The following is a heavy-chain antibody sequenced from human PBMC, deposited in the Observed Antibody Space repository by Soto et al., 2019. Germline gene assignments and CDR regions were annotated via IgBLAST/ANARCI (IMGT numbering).Heavy chain of an antibody. D-gene: IGHD6-19*01. CDR1: GFIFNNYA. J-gene: IGHJ5*02. CDR2: ITGYGDTT. CDR3: ARDPLLYDSDWYPNWFGP. Sequence: EAQLLESGGGLVQPGGSLRLSCLASGFIFNNYAMSWVRQAPGKGLEWVSGITGYGDTTYYAESVKGRFTISRDNSKNTLYLQMSTLTAEDTAVYYCARDPLLYDSDWYPNWFGPWGQGTLVTVSS. V-gene: IGHV3-23*01.